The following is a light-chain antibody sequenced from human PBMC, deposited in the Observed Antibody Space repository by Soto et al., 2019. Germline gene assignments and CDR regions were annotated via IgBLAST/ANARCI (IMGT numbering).Light chain of an antibody. CDR1: SSDVGGYNY. J-gene: IGLJ1*01. CDR3: SSYAGTHIV. V-gene: IGLV2-8*01. Sequence: QSVLTQPPSASVSPGQSVAISCTGTSSDVGGYNYVSWYQQHPGKAPKLMIYEISKRPSGVPDRFSGSKSGNTASLTVSGLQAEDEADYYCSSYAGTHIVFGTGTKVTVL. CDR2: EIS.